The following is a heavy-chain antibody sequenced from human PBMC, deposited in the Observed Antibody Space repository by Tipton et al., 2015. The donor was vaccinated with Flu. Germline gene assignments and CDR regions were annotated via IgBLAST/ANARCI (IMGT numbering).Heavy chain of an antibody. Sequence: SLRLSCAASGFTFSDYFMTWIRQAPGKGLEWVSYIGSSGSPTYYADSVKGRFTISRDNAKNSLYLEMSSLRAQDTAVYYCAKSGSYLEYLQHWGQGTLVTVSS. CDR3: AKSGSYLEYLQH. V-gene: IGHV3-11*01. CDR1: GFTFSDYF. CDR2: IGSSGSPT. J-gene: IGHJ1*01. D-gene: IGHD1-26*01.